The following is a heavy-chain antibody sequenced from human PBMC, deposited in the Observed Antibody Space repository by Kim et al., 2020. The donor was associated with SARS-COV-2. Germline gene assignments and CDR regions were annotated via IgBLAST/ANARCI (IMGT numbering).Heavy chain of an antibody. CDR2: ISYDGSNK. V-gene: IGHV3-30*18. CDR1: GFTFSSYG. Sequence: GGSLRLSCAASGFTFSSYGMHWVRQAPGKGLEWVAVISYDGSNKYYADSVKGRFTISRDNTKNTLYLQMNSLRAEDTAVYYCAKVDYSSSYFCYYYYMDVCGKEATVTVSS. J-gene: IGHJ6*03. CDR3: AKVDYSSSYFCYYYYMDV. D-gene: IGHD1-26*01.